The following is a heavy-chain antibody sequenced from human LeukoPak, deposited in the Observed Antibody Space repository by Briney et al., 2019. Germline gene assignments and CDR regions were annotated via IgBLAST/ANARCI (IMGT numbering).Heavy chain of an antibody. CDR2: INSDGSST. V-gene: IGHV3-74*01. CDR1: GFTFSSYE. D-gene: IGHD6-19*01. Sequence: YPGGSLRLSCAASGFTFSSYEMNWVRQAPGKGLVWVSRINSDGSSTSYADSVKGRFTISRDNAKNTLYLQMNSLRAEDTAVYYCARAVQWLQIGWFDPWGQGTLVTVSS. CDR3: ARAVQWLQIGWFDP. J-gene: IGHJ5*02.